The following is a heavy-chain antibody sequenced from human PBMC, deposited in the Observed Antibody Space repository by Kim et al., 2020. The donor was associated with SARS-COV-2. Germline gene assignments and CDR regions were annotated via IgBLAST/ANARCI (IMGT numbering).Heavy chain of an antibody. CDR3: AKDDRYCSGGSCQPYGMDV. CDR1: GLTFSSYA. CDR2: ISGSGGST. V-gene: IGHV3-23*01. J-gene: IGHJ6*02. D-gene: IGHD2-15*01. Sequence: GGSPRLSCAASGLTFSSYAMSWVRQAPGKGLEWVSAISGSGGSTYYADSVKGRFTISRDNSKNTLYLQMNSLRAEDTAVYYCAKDDRYCSGGSCQPYGMDVWGQGTTVTVSS.